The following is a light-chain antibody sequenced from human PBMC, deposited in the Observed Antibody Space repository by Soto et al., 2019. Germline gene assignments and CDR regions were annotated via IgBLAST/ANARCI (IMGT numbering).Light chain of an antibody. V-gene: IGKV3-11*01. J-gene: IGKJ3*01. Sequence: EIVLTQTPATLSVSPGDRVTLSCRASQSVSNYLTWYQQKPGQAPRLLIYEASKRATGIPARFSGSGSGTVFSLTISILANEDFSVYFCEQYSRWPRETFGPWTKVEIK. CDR1: QSVSNY. CDR2: EAS. CDR3: EQYSRWPRET.